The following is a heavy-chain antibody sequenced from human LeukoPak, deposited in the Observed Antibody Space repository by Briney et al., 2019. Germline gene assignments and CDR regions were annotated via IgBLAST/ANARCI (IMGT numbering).Heavy chain of an antibody. CDR3: ARADGGDRDLDYGDH. V-gene: IGHV3-21*01. J-gene: IGHJ4*02. CDR2: ISSSSSYI. D-gene: IGHD3-16*01. CDR1: GFTFSSYS. Sequence: GGSLRLSCAAPGFTFSSYSMNWVRQAPGKGLEWVSSISSSSSYIYYADSVKGRFTISRDNAKNSLYLQMNSLRAEDTAVYYCARADGGDRDLDYGDHWGQGTLVTVSS.